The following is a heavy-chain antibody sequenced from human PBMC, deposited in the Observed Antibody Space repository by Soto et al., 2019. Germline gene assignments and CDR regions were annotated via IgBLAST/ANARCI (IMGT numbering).Heavy chain of an antibody. J-gene: IGHJ4*02. CDR3: AKDPGEYCSSTSCSTDRYFDY. D-gene: IGHD2-2*02. CDR2: ISGSGGST. V-gene: IGHV3-23*01. Sequence: PGGSLRLSCAASGFTFSSYAMSWVRQAPGKGLEWVSAISGSGGSTYYADSVKGRFTISRDNSKNTLYLQMNSLRAEDTAVYYCAKDPGEYCSSTSCSTDRYFDYWGQGTLVTVSS. CDR1: GFTFSSYA.